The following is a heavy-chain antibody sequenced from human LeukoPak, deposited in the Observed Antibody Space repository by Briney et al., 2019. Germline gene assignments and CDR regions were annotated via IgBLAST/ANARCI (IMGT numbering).Heavy chain of an antibody. V-gene: IGHV3-23*01. J-gene: IGHJ4*02. Sequence: GGSLTHSCGASGVTFSSYAMLWVRQAPGKGLEWVSSISGSGGTTYYAGSVKGGFTISRDNSKSTLYLLMTSLRVDDTALYYCAKRATAGGFDSWGQGTLVTVSS. CDR3: AKRATAGGFDS. D-gene: IGHD6-13*01. CDR1: GVTFSSYA. CDR2: ISGSGGTT.